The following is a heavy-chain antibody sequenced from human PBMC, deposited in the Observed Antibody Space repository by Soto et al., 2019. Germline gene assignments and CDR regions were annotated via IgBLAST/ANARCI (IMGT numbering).Heavy chain of an antibody. D-gene: IGHD2-15*01. CDR2: IIPNLGIT. CDR1: VGTLSSYT. V-gene: IGHV1-69*04. CDR3: ARDKGYCSGARCPDFDY. Sequence: SLKVSCKASVGTLSSYTVSWVRQAPGQGLEWMGRIIPNLGITNYAQKFQGRITIIVDKSTSTAYMELSSLRSEDTAVYYCARDKGYCSGARCPDFDYWGQGTLVTVSS. J-gene: IGHJ4*02.